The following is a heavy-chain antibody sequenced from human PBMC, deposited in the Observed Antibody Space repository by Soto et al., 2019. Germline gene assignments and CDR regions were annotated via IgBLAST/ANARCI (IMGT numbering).Heavy chain of an antibody. D-gene: IGHD2-2*01. CDR2: IIPILGTA. V-gene: IGHV1-69*13. J-gene: IGHJ4*02. Sequence: SVKVSCKASGGTFSSYAISRVRQAPGQGLEWMGGIIPILGTANYAQKFQGRVTITADESTSTAYMELSSLRSEDTAVYYCAIVSCSSTSCYPFDYWGQGTLVTVSS. CDR1: GGTFSSYA. CDR3: AIVSCSSTSCYPFDY.